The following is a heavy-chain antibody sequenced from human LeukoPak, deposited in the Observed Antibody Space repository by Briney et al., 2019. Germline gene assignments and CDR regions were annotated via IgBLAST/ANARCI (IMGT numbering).Heavy chain of an antibody. J-gene: IGHJ4*02. V-gene: IGHV3-48*04. Sequence: GGSLRLSCAASGFTFSSYSMNWVRQAPGKGLEWVSYVTSSGSTKKYADSLKGRFTISRDNAKKSLYLQMNSLRAEDTAVYYCARATYYYDNTVYFLDFWGQGTLVTVSS. D-gene: IGHD3-22*01. CDR2: VTSSGSTK. CDR1: GFTFSSYS. CDR3: ARATYYYDNTVYFLDF.